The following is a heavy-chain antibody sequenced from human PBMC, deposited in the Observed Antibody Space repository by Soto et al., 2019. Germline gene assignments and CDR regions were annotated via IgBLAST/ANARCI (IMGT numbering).Heavy chain of an antibody. Sequence: GESLKISCQGSGYDFADPWIGWVRQVPGRGLEWVAIIYPKYSDIRYRPSFQGRVTISADKSVNTAYLQWSSLRASDTAIYYCARPPGSGTLFANWGQGTPVTVSS. D-gene: IGHD2-15*01. CDR1: GYDFADPW. J-gene: IGHJ4*02. CDR2: IYPKYSDI. CDR3: ARPPGSGTLFAN. V-gene: IGHV5-51*01.